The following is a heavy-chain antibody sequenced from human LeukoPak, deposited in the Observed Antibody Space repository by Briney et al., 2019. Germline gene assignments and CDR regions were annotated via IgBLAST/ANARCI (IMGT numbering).Heavy chain of an antibody. Sequence: PSETLSLTCTVSGGSISSSSYYWAWIRQPPGKTLEWIGSISYSGNTFYNPSLKSRLSIFADASKNQFSLRLTSVTAADTALYYCARRKIVATIEYWGPGTLVTVSS. CDR1: GGSISSSSYY. CDR2: ISYSGNT. D-gene: IGHD5-12*01. CDR3: ARRKIVATIEY. J-gene: IGHJ4*02. V-gene: IGHV4-39*01.